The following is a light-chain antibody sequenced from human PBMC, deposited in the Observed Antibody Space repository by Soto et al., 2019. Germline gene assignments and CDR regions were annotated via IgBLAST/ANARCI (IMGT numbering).Light chain of an antibody. J-gene: IGLJ2*01. CDR3: QAWDSSTDVV. CDR1: KLGEKY. Sequence: SYELTQPPSVSVSPGQTASITCSGDKLGEKYTCWYQQKPGQSPVLVIYQHSQRPSGIHERFSGSNSGNTATLTISGTQAMDEADYYCQAWDSSTDVVFGGGTKLTVL. V-gene: IGLV3-1*01. CDR2: QHS.